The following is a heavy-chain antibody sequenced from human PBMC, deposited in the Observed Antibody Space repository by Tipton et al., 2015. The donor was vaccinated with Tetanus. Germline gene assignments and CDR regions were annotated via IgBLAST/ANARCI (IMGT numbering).Heavy chain of an antibody. CDR3: ARRRTNTALAYWFDS. CDR1: GYNFAIYR. Sequence: EVQLVQSGPEVKKPGESVKISCQISGYNFAIYRIGWVRQLPGKGLEWMGIIYPEDSETPYSPSFQGQVTISADKSLSTAYLQLSSLKASDTAVYYCARRRTNTALAYWFDSWGQGTLVTVSS. D-gene: IGHD5-18*01. V-gene: IGHV5-51*01. CDR2: IYPEDSET. J-gene: IGHJ5*01.